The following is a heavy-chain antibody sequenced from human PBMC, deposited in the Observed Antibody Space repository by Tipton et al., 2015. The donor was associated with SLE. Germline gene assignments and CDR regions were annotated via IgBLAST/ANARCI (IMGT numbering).Heavy chain of an antibody. Sequence: GLVKPSEALSLTCTVSGGSISSYYWSWIRQPPGKGLEWIGDLYYSGSTNYNPSLKSRVTISVDMSKNQFSLKLSSVTAADTAVYYCARGDSSWYYSQAFDIWGQGTMVTVSS. CDR3: ARGDSSWYYSQAFDI. CDR1: GGSISSYY. D-gene: IGHD6-13*01. J-gene: IGHJ3*02. CDR2: LYYSGST. V-gene: IGHV4-59*01.